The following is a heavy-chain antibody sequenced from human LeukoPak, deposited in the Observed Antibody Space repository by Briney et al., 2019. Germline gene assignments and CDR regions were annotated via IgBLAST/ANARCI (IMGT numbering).Heavy chain of an antibody. CDR1: GFTFSDYY. J-gene: IGHJ4*02. CDR2: ISSSGVTT. Sequence: PGGSLRLSCAASGFTFSDYYMTWIRQAPGKGLEWVSYISSSGVTTYYADSVKGRFTISRDNSKNTLYLQLNSLRAEDTALYYCARDYGGGVWGRADYYGQGTLVIVAS. V-gene: IGHV3-11*01. D-gene: IGHD2-8*01. CDR3: ARDYGGGVWGRADY.